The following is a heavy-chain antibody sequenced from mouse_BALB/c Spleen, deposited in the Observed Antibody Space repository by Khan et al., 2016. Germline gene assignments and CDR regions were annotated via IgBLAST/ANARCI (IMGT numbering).Heavy chain of an antibody. V-gene: IGHV3-6*01. D-gene: IGHD2-12*01. CDR1: GYTITSGYY. Sequence: EVQLVESGPGLVKPSQSLSLTCAVTGYTITSGYYWNWIRQFPGNKLEWIGYISYDGSTNYNPPLKNRITITRDTSKNQLFLQLNSVTSEDISTYYCATLRWVYDMDYWGQGTSVTVSS. CDR2: ISYDGST. CDR3: ATLRWVYDMDY. J-gene: IGHJ4*01.